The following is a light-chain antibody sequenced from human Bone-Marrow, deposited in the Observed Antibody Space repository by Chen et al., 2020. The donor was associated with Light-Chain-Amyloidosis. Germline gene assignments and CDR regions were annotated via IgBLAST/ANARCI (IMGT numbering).Light chain of an antibody. J-gene: IGKJ3*01. Sequence: TQSPGTLSLSPGETATLSCRTSQSVYTNLAWYQHKPGQAPRLLIYDASTRAAGIPGRFIGSRSGVDFTLTISNIQSEDSAVYYCQHYNNWPFTFGPGTTVNIK. CDR2: DAS. CDR3: QHYNNWPFT. CDR1: QSVYTN. V-gene: IGKV3-15*01.